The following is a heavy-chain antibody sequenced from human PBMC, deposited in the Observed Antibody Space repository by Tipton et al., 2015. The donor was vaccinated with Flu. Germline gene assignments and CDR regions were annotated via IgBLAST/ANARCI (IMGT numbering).Heavy chain of an antibody. J-gene: IGHJ5*02. D-gene: IGHD3-10*01. CDR1: GVSISSYY. V-gene: IGHV4-59*01. CDR2: IDKSGNT. Sequence: TLSPTCTVSGVSISSYYWSWVRQSPGKGLEWIGYIDKSGNTNYNPSLKSRVTIVLDTSKNQFSLKLTSVTAADTAVYYCARDSMVRGTIGPWGQGTLVTVSP. CDR3: ARDSMVRGTIGP.